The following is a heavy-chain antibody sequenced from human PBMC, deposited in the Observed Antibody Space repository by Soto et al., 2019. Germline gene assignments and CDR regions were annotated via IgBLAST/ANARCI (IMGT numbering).Heavy chain of an antibody. CDR2: IYYSGST. J-gene: IGHJ4*02. CDR1: GGSISSSSYY. V-gene: IGHV4-39*01. D-gene: IGHD1-26*01. Sequence: PSETLSLTCTVSGGSISSSSYYWGWIRQPPGKGLEWIGSIYYSGSTYYNPSLKSRVTISVDTSKNQFSLKLSSVTAADTALYYCASGSYFPSPFDYWGQGTLVTVCS. CDR3: ASGSYFPSPFDY.